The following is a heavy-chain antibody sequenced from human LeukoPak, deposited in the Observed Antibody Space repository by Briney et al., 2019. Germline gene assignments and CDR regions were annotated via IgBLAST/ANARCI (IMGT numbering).Heavy chain of an antibody. CDR3: AKSYSYGYQGFWDY. CDR2: ISGSGGRT. V-gene: IGHV3-23*01. D-gene: IGHD5-18*01. J-gene: IGHJ4*02. Sequence: GGSLRLSRAASGFTFSSYAMSWVRQAPGKGLEWVSDISGSGGRTYYADSVKGRFTISRDNSKNTLYLQMNSLRAEDTAVYYCAKSYSYGYQGFWDYWGQGTLVTVSS. CDR1: GFTFSSYA.